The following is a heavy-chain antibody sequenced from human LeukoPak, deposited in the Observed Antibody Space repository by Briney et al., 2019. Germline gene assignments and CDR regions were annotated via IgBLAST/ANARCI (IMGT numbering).Heavy chain of an antibody. CDR1: GGSVSSGSYY. CDR3: ARDGDY. Sequence: SETLSLTCAVSGGSVSSGSYYWSWIRQPPGKGLEWIGYIYYTGNTNYNPSLKSRVTISVDTSKNQFSLKLNSVTAADAAVYYCARDGDYWGQGTLVTVSS. J-gene: IGHJ4*02. CDR2: IYYTGNT. V-gene: IGHV4-61*01.